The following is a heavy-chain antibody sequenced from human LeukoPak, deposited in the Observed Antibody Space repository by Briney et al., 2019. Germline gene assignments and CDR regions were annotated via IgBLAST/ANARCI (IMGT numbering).Heavy chain of an antibody. D-gene: IGHD2-15*01. CDR1: GFTFSSYS. Sequence: PGGSLRLSCAASGFTFSSYSMNWVRQAPGKGLEWVSHISSSSASIYYADSVKGRFTISRDNAKNSLYLQMNSLRAEDTAVYYCARRFREGYCSGGSCYSFGYWGQGTLVTVSS. J-gene: IGHJ4*02. CDR2: ISSSSASI. CDR3: ARRFREGYCSGGSCYSFGY. V-gene: IGHV3-48*01.